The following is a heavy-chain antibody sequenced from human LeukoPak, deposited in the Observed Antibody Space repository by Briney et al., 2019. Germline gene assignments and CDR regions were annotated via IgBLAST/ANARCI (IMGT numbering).Heavy chain of an antibody. J-gene: IGHJ4*02. CDR3: AKADYYDSSGFFDY. Sequence: PGGSLSLSCAASGFTFDDYAMHWVRPAPGKGLEGVSLISGDGGSTYYAGSVKGRFTISRDNSKNSLYLQMNSLRAEDTALYYCAKADYYDSSGFFDYWGQGTLVTVSS. D-gene: IGHD3-22*01. V-gene: IGHV3-43*02. CDR2: ISGDGGST. CDR1: GFTFDDYA.